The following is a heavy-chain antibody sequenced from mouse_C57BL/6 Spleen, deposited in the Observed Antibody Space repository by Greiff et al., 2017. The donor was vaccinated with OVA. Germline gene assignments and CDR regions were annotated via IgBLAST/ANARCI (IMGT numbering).Heavy chain of an antibody. Sequence: QVQLQQPGAELVRPGSSVKLSCKASGYTFTSYWMDWVKQRPGQGLEWIGNIYPSDSETHYNQKFKDKATLTVDKSSSTAYMQLSSLTSEDSAVYYFAREGVMIKYAMDYWGQGTSGTVSS. V-gene: IGHV1-61*01. CDR1: GYTFTSYW. J-gene: IGHJ4*01. CDR2: IYPSDSET. CDR3: AREGVMIKYAMDY. D-gene: IGHD2-4*01.